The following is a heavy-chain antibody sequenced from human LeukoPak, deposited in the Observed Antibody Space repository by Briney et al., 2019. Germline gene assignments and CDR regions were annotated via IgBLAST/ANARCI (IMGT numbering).Heavy chain of an antibody. D-gene: IGHD2-2*03. CDR1: GFTLNSHG. CDR3: ARGNGYCSSASCSGN. V-gene: IGHV3-30*02. J-gene: IGHJ4*02. CDR2: IRFDGSNQ. Sequence: GGSLRLSCGASGFTLNSHGMHWVRQPTDKGLVWVAFIRFDGSNQYYADSVKGRFTISRDNSKNTLYLQMKSLRPEDTAVYYFARGNGYCSSASCSGNWGQGTLVTASS.